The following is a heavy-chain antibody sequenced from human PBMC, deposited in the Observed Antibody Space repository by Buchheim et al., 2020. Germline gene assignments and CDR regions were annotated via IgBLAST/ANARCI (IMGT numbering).Heavy chain of an antibody. Sequence: EVQLVESGGGLVQPGGSLRLSCAASGFTFSSYSMNWVRQAPGKGLEWISYISSSSRTIYYADSVKGRFTISRDHAKNSLYLQMNSLRAEDTAVYYCARPPDYGGKWGAEYFQHWGQGTL. CDR1: GFTFSSYS. D-gene: IGHD4-23*01. CDR2: ISSSSRTI. CDR3: ARPPDYGGKWGAEYFQH. V-gene: IGHV3-48*01. J-gene: IGHJ1*01.